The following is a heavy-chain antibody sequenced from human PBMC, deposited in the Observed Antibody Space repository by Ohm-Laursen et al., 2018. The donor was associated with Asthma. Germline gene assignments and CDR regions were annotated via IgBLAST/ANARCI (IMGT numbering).Heavy chain of an antibody. V-gene: IGHV1-8*01. Sequence: ASVKVSCKASGYTFTSYDINWVRQATGQGLEWMGWMNPNSGNTGYAQKFQGRVTMTRNTSISTAYMELSSLRSEDTAVYYCARGSRYDYIWGSPDNYYGMDVWGQGTTVTVSS. CDR2: MNPNSGNT. D-gene: IGHD3-16*01. J-gene: IGHJ6*02. CDR1: GYTFTSYD. CDR3: ARGSRYDYIWGSPDNYYGMDV.